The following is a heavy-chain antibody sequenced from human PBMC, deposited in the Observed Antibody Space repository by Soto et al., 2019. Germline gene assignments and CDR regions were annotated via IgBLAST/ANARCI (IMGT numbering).Heavy chain of an antibody. CDR3: ATLADFWSGYYPIGNFDY. Sequence: GGSLRLSCAASGFTFSSYAMSWVRQAPGKGLEWVSAISGSGGSTYYADSVKGRFTISRDNSKNTLYLQMNSLRAEDTAVYYCATLADFWSGYYPIGNFDYWGQGTLVTVSS. J-gene: IGHJ4*02. D-gene: IGHD3-3*01. CDR2: ISGSGGST. CDR1: GFTFSSYA. V-gene: IGHV3-23*01.